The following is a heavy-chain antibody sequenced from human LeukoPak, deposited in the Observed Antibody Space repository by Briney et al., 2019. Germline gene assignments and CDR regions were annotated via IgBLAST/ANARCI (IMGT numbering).Heavy chain of an antibody. D-gene: IGHD3-22*01. Sequence: ASVKVSCKASGYTFTGYYMHWVRQAPGQGLEWMGRINPNSGGTNYAQKFQGRVTMTRDTSISTAYMELSRLRSDDTAVYYCGRDYYYDSSGSLDYWGQGTLVTVSS. J-gene: IGHJ4*02. V-gene: IGHV1-2*06. CDR3: GRDYYYDSSGSLDY. CDR1: GYTFTGYY. CDR2: INPNSGGT.